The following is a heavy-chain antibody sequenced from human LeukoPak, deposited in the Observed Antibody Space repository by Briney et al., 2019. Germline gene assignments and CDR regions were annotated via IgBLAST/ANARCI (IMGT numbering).Heavy chain of an antibody. J-gene: IGHJ6*02. CDR2: INPNSGGT. D-gene: IGHD3-3*01. V-gene: IGHV1-2*06. CDR1: GYTFTSFD. CDR3: ARAISAYYDFWSGYHNYYYYYGMDV. Sequence: ASVKVSCKASGYTFTSFDINWVRQAPGQGLEWMGRINPNSGGTNYAQKFQGRVTMTRDTSISTAYMELSRLRSDDTAVYYCARAISAYYDFWSGYHNYYYYYGMDVWGQGTTVTVSS.